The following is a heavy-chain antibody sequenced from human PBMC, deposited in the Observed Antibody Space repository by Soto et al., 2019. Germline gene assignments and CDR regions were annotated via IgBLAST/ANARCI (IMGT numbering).Heavy chain of an antibody. CDR2: ISYDGSNK. D-gene: IGHD2-21*02. J-gene: IGHJ4*02. CDR1: GFTFSSYG. V-gene: IGHV3-30*18. Sequence: QVQLVESGGGVVQPGRSLRLSCAASGFTFSSYGMHWVRQAPGKGLEWVAVISYDGSNKYYADSVKGRFTISRDNSKNTLYLQMNSLRAEDTAVYYCAKDKVSVVVTAPFDYWGQGNLVTVSS. CDR3: AKDKVSVVVTAPFDY.